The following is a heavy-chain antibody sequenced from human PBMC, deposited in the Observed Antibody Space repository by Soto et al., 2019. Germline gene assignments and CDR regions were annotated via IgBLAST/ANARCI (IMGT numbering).Heavy chain of an antibody. D-gene: IGHD3-16*02. Sequence: EVRLLESGGGLVKPGGSLRLSCATSGLTFSNYAMSWVRQAPGGGLEWVSSMSGSSSTTYYADSVKGRFTISRDRSKNTLYQKMSSERAEDTPLFYFANNQDRDPPRVIHFWAQEPLATV. J-gene: IGHJ4*02. V-gene: IGHV3-23*01. CDR3: ANNQDRDPPRVIHF. CDR2: MSGSSSTT. CDR1: GLTFSNYA.